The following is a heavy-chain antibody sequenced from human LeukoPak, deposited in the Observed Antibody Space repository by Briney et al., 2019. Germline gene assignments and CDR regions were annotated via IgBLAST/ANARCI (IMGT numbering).Heavy chain of an antibody. CDR2: ISAYNGNT. D-gene: IGHD7-27*01. V-gene: IGHV1-18*01. CDR1: GYTFTSYG. Sequence: ASVKVSCKASGYTFTSYGISWVRQAPGQGLEWMGWISAYNGNTNYAQKLQGRVTMTTDTSTSTAYMELRSLRSDDTAVYYCARDQGVTLGRYYYYYYGMDVWGQGTTVTVSS. CDR3: ARDQGVTLGRYYYYYYGMDV. J-gene: IGHJ6*02.